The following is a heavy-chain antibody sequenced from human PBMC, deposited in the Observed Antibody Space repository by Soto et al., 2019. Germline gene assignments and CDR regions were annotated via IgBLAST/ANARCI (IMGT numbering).Heavy chain of an antibody. V-gene: IGHV4-61*01. CDR3: ARGGVGASLYYYGMDV. D-gene: IGHD1-26*01. CDR2: IYYSGST. Sequence: SETLSLTCTVSGGSVSSGSYYWSWIRQPPGKGLEWIGYIYYSGSTNYNPSLKSRVTISVDTSKNQFSLKLSSVTAADTAVYYCARGGVGASLYYYGMDVWGQGTTVTVSS. J-gene: IGHJ6*02. CDR1: GGSVSSGSYY.